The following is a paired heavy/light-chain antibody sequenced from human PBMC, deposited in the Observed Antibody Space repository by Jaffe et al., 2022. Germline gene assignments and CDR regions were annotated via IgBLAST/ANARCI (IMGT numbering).Heavy chain of an antibody. J-gene: IGHJ4*02. D-gene: IGHD1-1*01. V-gene: IGHV3-23*01. CDR2: ITDSGENT. CDR1: GFTFSDFG. CDR3: VKAPNWNDVQYYFDY. Sequence: EVQLLESGGGLVQPGGSLRLSCAASGFTFSDFGMTWVRQAPGKGLEWVSSITDSGENTFYADSVEGRFTISRDNSKNTLHLQLNSLGAEDTAVYYCVKAPNWNDVQYYFDYWGQGTLVTVSS.
Light chain of an antibody. CDR1: QSVLYSSNNRNY. Sequence: DIVMTQSPDSLAVSLGERVTINCKSSQSVLYSSNNRNYLAWYQQKPGQPPKLLIYWASTRESGVPDRFSGSGSGTDFTLTISSLQAEDVAVYYCQQYYNTPPWTFGQGTKVEIK. CDR2: WAS. J-gene: IGKJ1*01. CDR3: QQYYNTPPWT. V-gene: IGKV4-1*01.